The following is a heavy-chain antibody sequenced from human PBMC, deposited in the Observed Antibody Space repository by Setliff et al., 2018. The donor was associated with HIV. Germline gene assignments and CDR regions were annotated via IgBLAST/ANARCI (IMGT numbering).Heavy chain of an antibody. CDR1: GGSISSSSYY. J-gene: IGHJ6*03. CDR3: ARVIRGVIITYDYYCIDV. Sequence: PSETLSLTCTVSGGSISSSSYYWGWTRQPPGKGLEWIGTIYYSGSTYYNPSLKSRVTISVETFKHQFSLKLSSVTAADTAVFYCARVIRGVIITYDYYCIDVWGKGTTVTVSS. D-gene: IGHD3-10*01. V-gene: IGHV4-39*01. CDR2: IYYSGST.